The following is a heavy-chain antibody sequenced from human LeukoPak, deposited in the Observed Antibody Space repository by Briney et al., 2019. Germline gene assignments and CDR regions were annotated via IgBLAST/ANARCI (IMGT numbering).Heavy chain of an antibody. CDR2: ISSSSSYI. CDR3: ARARDGYNVNY. D-gene: IGHD5-24*01. V-gene: IGHV3-21*01. Sequence: GGSLRLSCAASGFTFSSYSMNWVRQAPGKGLEWVSSISSSSSYIYYADSVKGRCTISRDNAKNSLYLQMNSLRAEDTAVYYCARARDGYNVNYWGQGTLVTVSS. CDR1: GFTFSSYS. J-gene: IGHJ4*02.